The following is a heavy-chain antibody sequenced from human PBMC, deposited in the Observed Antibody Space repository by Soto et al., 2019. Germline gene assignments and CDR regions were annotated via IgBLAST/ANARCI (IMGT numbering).Heavy chain of an antibody. CDR1: GYSFTSYW. CDR3: ASSGMCSSTSCYPLWAHY. Sequence: PGESLKISCKGSGYSFTSYWIGWVRQMPGKGLEWMGIIYPGDSDTRYSPSFQGQVTISADKSISTAYLQWSSLKASDTAMYYCASSGMCSSTSCYPLWAHYWGQGTLVTVSS. CDR2: IYPGDSDT. V-gene: IGHV5-51*01. J-gene: IGHJ4*02. D-gene: IGHD2-2*01.